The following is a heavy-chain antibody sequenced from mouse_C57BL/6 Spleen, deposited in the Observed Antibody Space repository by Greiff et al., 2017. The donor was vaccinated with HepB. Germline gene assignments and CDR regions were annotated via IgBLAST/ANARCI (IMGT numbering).Heavy chain of an antibody. Sequence: QVQLKESGPGLVAPSQSLSITCTVSGFSLTSYGVHWVRQPPGKGLEWLVVIWSDGSTTYNSALKSRLSISKDNSKSQVFLKMNSLQTDDTAMYYCARHDGNYLYYAMDYWGQGTSFTVSS. CDR1: GFSLTSYG. D-gene: IGHD2-1*01. CDR3: ARHDGNYLYYAMDY. J-gene: IGHJ4*01. CDR2: IWSDGST. V-gene: IGHV2-6-1*01.